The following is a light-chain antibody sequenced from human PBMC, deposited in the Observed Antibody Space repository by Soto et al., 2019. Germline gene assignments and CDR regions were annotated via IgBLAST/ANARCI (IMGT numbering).Light chain of an antibody. V-gene: IGLV3-21*04. CDR2: YDS. CDR1: NIGSKS. Sequence: SYELTQPPSVSVAPGRTARITCGGNNIGSKSLHWYQQKPGQAPVLVIYYDSDRPSGIPERFSGSNSGNTATLTISRVEAGDEADYYCQVWDSSSDQPWVFGGGTKLTVL. J-gene: IGLJ3*02. CDR3: QVWDSSSDQPWV.